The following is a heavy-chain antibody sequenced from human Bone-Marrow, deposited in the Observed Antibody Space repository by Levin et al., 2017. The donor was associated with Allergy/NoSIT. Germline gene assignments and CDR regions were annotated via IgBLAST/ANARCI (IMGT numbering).Heavy chain of an antibody. CDR1: GFIFSSYS. V-gene: IGHV3-21*01. D-gene: IGHD1-20*01. CDR2: ISSSSSYI. Sequence: PSETLSLTCAASGFIFSSYSMSWVRQAPGKGLEWVSSISSSSSYIYYADSAKGRFTISRDNAKNSLYLQMNSLRAEDTAVYYCARDGYNWNDGRFDYWGQGTLVPVSS. CDR3: ARDGYNWNDGRFDY. J-gene: IGHJ4*02.